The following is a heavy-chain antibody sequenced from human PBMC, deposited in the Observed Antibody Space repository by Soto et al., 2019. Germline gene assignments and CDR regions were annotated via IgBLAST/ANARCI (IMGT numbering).Heavy chain of an antibody. CDR1: VFTVSSNY. D-gene: IGHD1-20*01. V-gene: IGHV3-53*01. Sequence: GGSLRRSCAASVFTVSSNYMSWVRQAPGKGLEWVSVIYSGGSTYYADSVQGRFTISRDNSKNTLYVQMNSLRAEDTAVYYCAKAISGYNAPLDHWGQGTRVTVSS. CDR2: IYSGGST. J-gene: IGHJ4*02. CDR3: AKAISGYNAPLDH.